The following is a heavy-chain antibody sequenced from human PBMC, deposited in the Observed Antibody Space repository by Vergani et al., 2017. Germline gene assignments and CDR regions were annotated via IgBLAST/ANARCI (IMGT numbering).Heavy chain of an antibody. Sequence: EVQLVESGGGLVKPGGSLRLSCAASGFTFSSYSMNWVRQAPVKGLEWVSSISSSSSYIYYADSVKGRFTIARDNAKNSLYLQMNSLRAEDTAVYYCARGIAVAGNDAFDIWGQGTMVTVSS. CDR2: ISSSSSYI. J-gene: IGHJ3*02. CDR3: ARGIAVAGNDAFDI. V-gene: IGHV3-21*01. CDR1: GFTFSSYS. D-gene: IGHD6-19*01.